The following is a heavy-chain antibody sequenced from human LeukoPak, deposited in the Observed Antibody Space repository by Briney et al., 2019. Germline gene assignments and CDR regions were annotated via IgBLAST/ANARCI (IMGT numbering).Heavy chain of an antibody. CDR1: GFTFSSYG. J-gene: IGHJ4*02. V-gene: IGHV3-30*03. CDR2: ISYDGSNK. D-gene: IGHD2-2*01. CDR3: ARGLRRPAVILSRGMATQNTFDY. Sequence: PGRSLRLSCAASGFTFSSYGMHWVRQAPGKGLEWVAVISYDGSNKYYADSVKGRFTISRDNSKNTLYLQMNSLRLDDTAVYYCARGLRRPAVILSRGMATQNTFDYWGLGTLVTVSS.